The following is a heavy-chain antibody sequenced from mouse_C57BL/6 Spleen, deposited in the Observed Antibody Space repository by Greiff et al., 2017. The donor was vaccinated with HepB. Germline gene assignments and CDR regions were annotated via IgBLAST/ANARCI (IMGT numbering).Heavy chain of an antibody. Sequence: QVQLQQPGAELVRPGSSVKLSCKASGYTFTSYWMHWVKQRPIQGLEWIGDIDPSDSETHYNQKFKDKATLTVDKSSSTAYMQRSSLTSEDSAVYYCARDHYGSSLDYWGQGTTLTVSS. CDR3: ARDHYGSSLDY. D-gene: IGHD1-1*01. J-gene: IGHJ2*01. V-gene: IGHV1-52*01. CDR1: GYTFTSYW. CDR2: IDPSDSET.